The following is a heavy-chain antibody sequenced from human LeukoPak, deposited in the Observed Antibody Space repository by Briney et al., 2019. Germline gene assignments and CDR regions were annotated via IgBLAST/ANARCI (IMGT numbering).Heavy chain of an antibody. D-gene: IGHD3-10*01. CDR1: GGSFSGYY. J-gene: IGHJ4*02. V-gene: IGHV4-34*01. Sequence: SETLSLTCAVYGGSFSGYYWSWIRQPPGKGLEWIGEINHSGSTNYNPSLKSRVTISVDTSKNQFSLKLSSVTVADTAVYYCARGHRGYAPYGSGSPLGYWGRGTLVTVSS. CDR3: ARGHRGYAPYGSGSPLGY. CDR2: INHSGST.